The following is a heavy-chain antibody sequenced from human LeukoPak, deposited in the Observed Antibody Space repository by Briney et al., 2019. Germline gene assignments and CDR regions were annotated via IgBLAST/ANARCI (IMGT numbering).Heavy chain of an antibody. J-gene: IGHJ4*02. CDR3: ARDGGATMVRGVATYDS. V-gene: IGHV3-64*01. CDR2: ISSNGGST. CDR1: GFTFSSYA. Sequence: GGSLRLSCAASGFTFSSYAMHWVRQAPGKGLEYVSAISSNGGSTYYANSVKGRFTISRDNAKSSLFLQMNSLRAEDTAVYYCARDGGATMVRGVATYDSWGQGTLVTVSS. D-gene: IGHD3-10*01.